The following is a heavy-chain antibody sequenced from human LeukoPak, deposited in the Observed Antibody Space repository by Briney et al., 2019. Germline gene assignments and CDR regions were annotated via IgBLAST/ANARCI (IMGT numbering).Heavy chain of an antibody. Sequence: SETLSLTCTVSGGSISTYYWSWIRQPAGKGLEWIGRIYTSGTTYYNPSLKSRVTMSLDTSKDHFSLRLSSVTAADTAVYYCARVLGSGSYCDYWGQGTLVTVSS. CDR1: GGSISTYY. D-gene: IGHD3-10*01. CDR3: ARVLGSGSYCDY. V-gene: IGHV4-4*07. CDR2: IYTSGTT. J-gene: IGHJ4*02.